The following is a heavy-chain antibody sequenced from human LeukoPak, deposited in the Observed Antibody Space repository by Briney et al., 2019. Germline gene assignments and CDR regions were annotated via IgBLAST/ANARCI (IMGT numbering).Heavy chain of an antibody. J-gene: IGHJ5*02. CDR3: ARVRDENWFDP. CDR1: GFTFSDYY. CDR2: ISSSGSTI. Sequence: PGVPLRLSCAASGFTFSDYYMSWIRQAPGKGLEWVSYISSSGSTIYDADSVKGRFTISRDNAKNSLYLQMNSLRAEDTAVYYCARVRDENWFDPWGQGTLVTVSS. V-gene: IGHV3-11*04.